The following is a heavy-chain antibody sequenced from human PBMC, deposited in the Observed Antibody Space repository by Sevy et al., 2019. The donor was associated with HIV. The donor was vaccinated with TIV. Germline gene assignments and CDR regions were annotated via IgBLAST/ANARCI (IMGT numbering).Heavy chain of an antibody. V-gene: IGHV3-7*01. CDR1: GFTFTTYW. J-gene: IGHJ4*02. Sequence: GGSLRLSCAASGFTFTTYWMTWVRQAPGKGLEWVANIKQVGSKINYVDSVKGRFMISSDNAKKSLYVQMNSQMDEDAVVYYCAGVEIFAKSESQYRFIDYWGQGTLVTVSS. CDR2: IKQVGSKI. D-gene: IGHD6-6*01. CDR3: AGVEIFAKSESQYRFIDY.